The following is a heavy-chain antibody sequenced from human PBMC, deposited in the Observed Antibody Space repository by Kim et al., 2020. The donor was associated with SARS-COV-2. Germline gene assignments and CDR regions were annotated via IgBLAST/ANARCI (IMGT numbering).Heavy chain of an antibody. CDR1: GGSISSSSYY. CDR2: IYYSGST. V-gene: IGHV4-39*01. J-gene: IGHJ5*02. Sequence: SETLSLTCTVSGGSISSSSYYWGWIRQPPGKGLEWIGSIYYSGSTYYNPSLKSRVTISVDTSKNQFSLKLSSVTAADTAVYYCARHLVPAFTIFGVERPYWFDPWGQGTLVTVSS. D-gene: IGHD3-3*01. CDR3: ARHLVPAFTIFGVERPYWFDP.